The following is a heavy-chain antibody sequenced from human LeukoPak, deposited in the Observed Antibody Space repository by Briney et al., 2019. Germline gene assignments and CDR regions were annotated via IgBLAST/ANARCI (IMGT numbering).Heavy chain of an antibody. J-gene: IGHJ4*02. CDR1: GYTFTGYY. V-gene: IGHV1-2*02. CDR3: ARGGRGKDIFAIDY. Sequence: GASVKVSCNASGYTFTGYYMHWVRQAPGQGLEWMGWINPNSGGTNYAQKFQGRVTMTRDTSISTAYMELSRLRSDDTAMYYCARGGRGKDIFAIDYWGQGTLVTVSS. D-gene: IGHD3-9*01. CDR2: INPNSGGT.